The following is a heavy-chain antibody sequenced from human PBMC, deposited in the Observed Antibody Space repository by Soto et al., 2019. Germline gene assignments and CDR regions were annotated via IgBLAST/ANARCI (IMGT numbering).Heavy chain of an antibody. V-gene: IGHV4-30-2*01. CDR1: GASIPYGGYS. CDR3: ARGGGYDTFDY. CDR2: ISHLENT. J-gene: IGHJ4*02. D-gene: IGHD5-12*01. Sequence: SETLSLTGTFSGASIPYGGYSWSWIRQPAGKGLEWIGYISHLENTFYNPSFQSRITLSIDRSKNQFSLTLASLTAADTAVYYCARGGGYDTFDYRGQGTLVHVSS.